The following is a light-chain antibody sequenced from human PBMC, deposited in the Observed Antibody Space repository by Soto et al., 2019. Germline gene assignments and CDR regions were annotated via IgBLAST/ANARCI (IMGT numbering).Light chain of an antibody. Sequence: DIQMTQSPSTLSASVGDRVTITCRASQSISTLLAWYQQKPGKAPKLLIYDASSLESGVPSRFSASGSGTEFTLTISGLQPDDFATYYCQHSWTFGQGTKVDIK. J-gene: IGKJ1*01. CDR2: DAS. CDR3: QHSWT. CDR1: QSISTL. V-gene: IGKV1-5*01.